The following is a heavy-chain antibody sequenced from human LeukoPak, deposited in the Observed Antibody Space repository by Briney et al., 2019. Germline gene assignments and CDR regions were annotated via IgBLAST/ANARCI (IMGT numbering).Heavy chain of an antibody. CDR2: INHSGST. J-gene: IGHJ4*02. CDR3: ARRGYDILTGYYHFDY. D-gene: IGHD3-9*01. Sequence: SETLSLTCTVSGGSISSYYWSWIRQPPGKGLEWIGEINHSGSTNYNPSLKSRVTISVDTSKNQFSLKLSSVTAADTAVYYCARRGYDILTGYYHFDYWGQGTLVTVSS. V-gene: IGHV4-34*01. CDR1: GGSISSYY.